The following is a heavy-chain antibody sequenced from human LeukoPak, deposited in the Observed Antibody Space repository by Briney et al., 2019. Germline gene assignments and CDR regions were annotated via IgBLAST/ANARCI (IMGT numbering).Heavy chain of an antibody. CDR1: GFTVSNNC. D-gene: IGHD3-3*01. V-gene: IGHV3-30*03. CDR2: ISYDGSNK. CDR3: ARDRRITIFGVVQH. J-gene: IGHJ1*01. Sequence: GGSLRLSCAAAGFTVSNNCMNWVRQAPGKGLEWVAVISYDGSNKYYADSVKGRFTISRDNSKNTLYLQMNSLRAEDTAVYYCARDRRITIFGVVQHWGQGTLVTVSS.